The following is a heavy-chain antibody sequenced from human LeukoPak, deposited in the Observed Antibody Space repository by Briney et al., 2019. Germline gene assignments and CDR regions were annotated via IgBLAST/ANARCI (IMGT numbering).Heavy chain of an antibody. Sequence: GGSLRLSCAASGFTFSGFWMSWVRQTPGKGLEWVANIKQDGSEKYYVDSVKGRFTISRDNAKNSLSLQMNSLRVEDTVVYYCARAGSFWHYVYWGQGTLVTVSS. CDR1: GFTFSGFW. J-gene: IGHJ4*02. CDR3: ARAGSFWHYVY. D-gene: IGHD1-7*01. CDR2: IKQDGSEK. V-gene: IGHV3-7*01.